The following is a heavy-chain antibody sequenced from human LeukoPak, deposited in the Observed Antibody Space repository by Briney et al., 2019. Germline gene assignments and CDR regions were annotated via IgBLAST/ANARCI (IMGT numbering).Heavy chain of an antibody. CDR3: ARDIAAAGRTFDY. V-gene: IGHV3-21*01. Sequence: GGSLRLSCAAPGFTFSSYSMNWVRQAPGKGLEWVSSISSSSSYIYYADSVKGRFTISRDNAKNSLYLQMNSLRAEDTAVYYCARDIAAAGRTFDYWGQGTLVTVSS. CDR2: ISSSSSYI. J-gene: IGHJ4*02. D-gene: IGHD6-13*01. CDR1: GFTFSSYS.